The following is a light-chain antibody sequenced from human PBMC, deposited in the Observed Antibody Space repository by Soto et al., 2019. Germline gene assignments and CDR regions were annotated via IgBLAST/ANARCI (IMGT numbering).Light chain of an antibody. J-gene: IGKJ5*01. CDR3: QQLKSYPIT. Sequence: DIQLTQSPSFLSACVGYRVSITCRASQGISSYLAWYQQKPGKAPKLLIYAASTLQSGVPSRFSGSASGTEFTLTISSLQPEDFATYYCQQLKSYPITFGQGTRLEI. V-gene: IGKV1-9*01. CDR2: AAS. CDR1: QGISSY.